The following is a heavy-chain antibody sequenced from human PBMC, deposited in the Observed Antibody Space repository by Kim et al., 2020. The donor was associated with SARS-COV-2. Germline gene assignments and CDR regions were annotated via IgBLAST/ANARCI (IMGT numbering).Heavy chain of an antibody. J-gene: IGHJ3*02. D-gene: IGHD6-13*01. CDR3: TTEKYSSSWYHGAFDI. V-gene: IGHV3-15*01. Sequence: PVKGRFTISRDDSKNTLYLQMNSLKTEDTAVYYCTTEKYSSSWYHGAFDIWGQGTMVTVSS.